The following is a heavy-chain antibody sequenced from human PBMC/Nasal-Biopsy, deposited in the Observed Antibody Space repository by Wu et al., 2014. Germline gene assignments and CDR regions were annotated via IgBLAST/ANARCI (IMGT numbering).Heavy chain of an antibody. Sequence: RLSCAASGFTFSSFGMHWVRQTPGKGLEWVATIWSGGTKTYHADSVEGRFTISRDNSNNILYLQMNSLRAGDTAVYYCAKGKWTAVGIDPYDYWGQGTQVTVSS. V-gene: IGHV3-33*06. J-gene: IGHJ4*02. CDR3: AKGKWTAVGIDPYDY. CDR2: IWSGGTKT. D-gene: IGHD6-13*01. CDR1: GFTFSSFG.